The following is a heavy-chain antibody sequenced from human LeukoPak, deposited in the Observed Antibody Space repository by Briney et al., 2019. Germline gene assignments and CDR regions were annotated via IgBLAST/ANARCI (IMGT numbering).Heavy chain of an antibody. Sequence: SETLSLTCTVSGGSISSYYWSWIRQPPGKGLEWIGYFFYSGSTNYNPSLKSRLTISADTSKNQFSLRLNSVTAADTAVYYCAREYARYSSGSYSYYFDYWGQGTLVTVSS. J-gene: IGHJ4*02. CDR1: GGSISSYY. CDR3: AREYARYSSGSYSYYFDY. CDR2: FFYSGST. V-gene: IGHV4-59*01. D-gene: IGHD6-19*01.